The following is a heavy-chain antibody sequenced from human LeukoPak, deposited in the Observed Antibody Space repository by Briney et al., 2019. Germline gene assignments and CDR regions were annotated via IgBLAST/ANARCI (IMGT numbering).Heavy chain of an antibody. CDR1: GYTFTGYY. CDR3: ATTKTDLLRFLEWPHYYYGMDV. V-gene: IGHV1-2*02. J-gene: IGHJ6*02. Sequence: ASVKVSCKASGYTFTGYYMRWVRQAPGQGLEWMGWINPNSGGTNYAQKFQGRVTMTRDTSISTAYMELSRLRSDGTAVYYCATTKTDLLRFLEWPHYYYGMDVWGQGTTVTVSS. D-gene: IGHD3-3*01. CDR2: INPNSGGT.